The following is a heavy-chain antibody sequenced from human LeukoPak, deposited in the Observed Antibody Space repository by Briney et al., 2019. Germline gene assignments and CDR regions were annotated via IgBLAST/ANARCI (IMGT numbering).Heavy chain of an antibody. CDR3: ARDRDRMVQGVTALFDY. V-gene: IGHV1-18*04. CDR1: GYTFTTYG. CDR2: IIGSNGNT. J-gene: IGHJ4*02. Sequence: ASVKVSCKTSGYTFTTYGISWVRQAPGQGLEWMEWIIGSNGNTKYAQKVQGRVTMTTDTSTTTAYMEVRSLRSDDTAVYYCARDRDRMVQGVTALFDYGGQGNLVTVSS. D-gene: IGHD3-10*01.